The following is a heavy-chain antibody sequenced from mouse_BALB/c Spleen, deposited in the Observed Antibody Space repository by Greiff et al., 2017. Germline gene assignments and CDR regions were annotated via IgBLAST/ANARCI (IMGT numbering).Heavy chain of an antibody. CDR1: GYAFSSYW. CDR3: AGRGGNYRFAY. J-gene: IGHJ3*01. CDR2: IYPGDGDT. D-gene: IGHD2-1*01. V-gene: IGHV1-80*01. Sequence: QVQLQQSGAELVRPGSSVKISCKASGYAFSSYWMNWVKQRPGQGLEWIGQIYPGDGDTNYNGKFKGKATLTADKSSSTAYMQLSSLTSEDSAVYFCAGRGGNYRFAYWGQGTLVTVSA.